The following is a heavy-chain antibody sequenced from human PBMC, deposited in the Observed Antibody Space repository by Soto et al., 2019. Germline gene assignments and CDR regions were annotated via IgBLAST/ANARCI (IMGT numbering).Heavy chain of an antibody. Sequence: EVQLVESGGGLVQPGGSLRLSCAASGFTFSSYDMHWVRQATGKGLEWVSAIGTAGDTYYPGSVKGRFTISRENAKNSLYLQMNSLRAGDTAVYYCARGSPRTYDYVWGSYRLDYWGQGTLVTVSS. CDR3: ARGSPRTYDYVWGSYRLDY. D-gene: IGHD3-16*02. V-gene: IGHV3-13*01. CDR2: IGTAGDT. J-gene: IGHJ4*02. CDR1: GFTFSSYD.